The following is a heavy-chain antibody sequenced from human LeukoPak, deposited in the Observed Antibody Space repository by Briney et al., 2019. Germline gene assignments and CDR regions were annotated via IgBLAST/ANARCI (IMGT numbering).Heavy chain of an antibody. Sequence: PSETLSLTCTVSGYSISSGYYWGWIRQPPGKGLEWIAYIYYSGNTNYSPSLKSRVTISVDTSKNQFSLKLSSVTAADTAVYYCARVSYGSGSYYVDYWGQGTLVTVSS. CDR2: IYYSGNT. V-gene: IGHV4-61*01. J-gene: IGHJ4*02. CDR3: ARVSYGSGSYYVDY. D-gene: IGHD3-10*01. CDR1: GYSISSGYY.